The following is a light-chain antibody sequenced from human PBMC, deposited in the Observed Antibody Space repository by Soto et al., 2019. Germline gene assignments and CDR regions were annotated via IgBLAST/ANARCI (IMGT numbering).Light chain of an antibody. J-gene: IGKJ5*01. CDR2: KAS. V-gene: IGKV1-5*03. CDR1: QTISSW. CDR3: QHYNTFYT. Sequence: DIQMTQSPSTLSGSVGDRVTITCRASQTISSWLAWYQQKPGKAPNLLIYKASSLESGVPSRFSGSGSGTEFTLTISGLQPDDFATYYCQHYNTFYTFGQGTRLEIK.